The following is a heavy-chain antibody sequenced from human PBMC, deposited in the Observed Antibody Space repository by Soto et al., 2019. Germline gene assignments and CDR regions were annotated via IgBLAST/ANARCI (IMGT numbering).Heavy chain of an antibody. CDR3: ARRQYYAFYYYYGMDV. Sequence: GGSLRLSCVASGFSFRSFGMSWVRQAPGKGLEWVAGTSGSGDTEYYADSVKGRLTISRDNSKNTLYLHMSSLRSEDTAVYYCARRQYYAFYYYYGMDVWGQGTTVTVSS. J-gene: IGHJ6*02. V-gene: IGHV3-23*01. D-gene: IGHD3-3*01. CDR1: GFSFRSFG. CDR2: TSGSGDTE.